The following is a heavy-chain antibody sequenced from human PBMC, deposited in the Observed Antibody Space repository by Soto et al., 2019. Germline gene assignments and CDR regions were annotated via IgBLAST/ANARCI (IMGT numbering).Heavy chain of an antibody. CDR1: GLTFSTYA. CDR2: IGGSGTGGRT. CDR3: AKSPAGLDRYNSDYYGMDV. Sequence: EVHLLESGGDLVQPGGSPRLSCTASGLTFSTYAMSWVRQAPGKGLEWVSAIGGSGTGGRTYYTDSVKGRFTISRDNSKNTVYLQMNSLRADDTAVYYCAKSPAGLDRYNSDYYGMDVCGQGTTVTVSS. V-gene: IGHV3-23*01. D-gene: IGHD5-12*01. J-gene: IGHJ6*02.